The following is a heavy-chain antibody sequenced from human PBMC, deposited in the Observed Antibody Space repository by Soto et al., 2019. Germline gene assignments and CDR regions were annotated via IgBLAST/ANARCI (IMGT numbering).Heavy chain of an antibody. CDR3: AKDRNWNYVDY. J-gene: IGHJ4*02. D-gene: IGHD1-1*01. Sequence: PGGSLRRSCAASGFTFSGYGMHGVRQAPGKGLEWVAVISYDGSNKYYADSVKGRFTISRDNSKNTLYLQMNSLRAEDTAVYYCAKDRNWNYVDYWGQGTLVTVSS. CDR1: GFTFSGYG. CDR2: ISYDGSNK. V-gene: IGHV3-30*18.